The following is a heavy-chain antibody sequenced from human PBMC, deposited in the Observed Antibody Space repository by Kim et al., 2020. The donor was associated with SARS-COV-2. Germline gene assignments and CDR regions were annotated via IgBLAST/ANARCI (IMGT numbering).Heavy chain of an antibody. V-gene: IGHV3-23*01. D-gene: IGHD1-26*01. CDR3: AKIEGVGGYSGSYWARDYYYGMDV. J-gene: IGHJ6*02. CDR1: GFTFSSYA. CDR2: ISGSGGST. Sequence: GGSLRLSCAASGFTFSSYAMSWVRQAPGKGLEWVSAISGSGGSTYYADSVKGRFTISRDNSKNTLYLQMNSLRAEDTAVYYCAKIEGVGGYSGSYWARDYYYGMDVWGQGTTVTVSS.